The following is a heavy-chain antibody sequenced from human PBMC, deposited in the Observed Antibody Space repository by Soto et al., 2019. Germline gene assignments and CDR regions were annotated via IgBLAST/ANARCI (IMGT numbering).Heavy chain of an antibody. CDR2: IYPGDSDT. CDR3: ARDYYDSSGYDY. Sequence: GESLKISGNGSGYSFTIYCIGWVLQMPGKGLDWMGIIYPGDSDTRYSPSFQGQVTISADKSISTAYLQWSSLKASDTAMYYCARDYYDSSGYDYWGQGTLVTVSS. CDR1: GYSFTIYC. D-gene: IGHD3-22*01. J-gene: IGHJ4*02. V-gene: IGHV5-51*01.